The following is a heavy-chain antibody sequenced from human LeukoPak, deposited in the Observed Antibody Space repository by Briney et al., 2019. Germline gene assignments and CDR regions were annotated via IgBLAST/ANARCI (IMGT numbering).Heavy chain of an antibody. D-gene: IGHD6-13*01. V-gene: IGHV3-21*01. J-gene: IGHJ6*03. CDR3: ARDPYSGSYVDYYYYYYMDV. CDR1: GFTFSSYE. CDR2: ITSSSSHI. Sequence: GGSLRLSCAASGFTFSSYEMNWVRQAPGKGLEWVSSITSSSSHIYYADSVKGRFTISRDNAKNSLYLQIDSLRAEDTAVYYCARDPYSGSYVDYYYYYYMDVWGKGTTVTISS.